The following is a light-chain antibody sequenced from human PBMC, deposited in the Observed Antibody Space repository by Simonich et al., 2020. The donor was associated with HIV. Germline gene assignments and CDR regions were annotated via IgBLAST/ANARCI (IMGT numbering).Light chain of an antibody. CDR1: QGIRND. Sequence: AIQMTQSPSSLSASVEDRVTTTFRTSQGIRNDLGWYQQKPGKAPKLLIYAASSLQSGVPSRFSGSGSGTDFTLTISSLQPEDFATYYCLQDYNYPWTFGQGTKVEIK. V-gene: IGKV1-6*01. CDR3: LQDYNYPWT. J-gene: IGKJ1*01. CDR2: AAS.